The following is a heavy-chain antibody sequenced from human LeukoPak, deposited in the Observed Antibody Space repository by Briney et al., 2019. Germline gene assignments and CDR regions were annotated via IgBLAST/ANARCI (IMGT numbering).Heavy chain of an antibody. D-gene: IGHD3-10*01. V-gene: IGHV4-34*01. CDR2: INHSGST. CDR1: GGSFSGYY. CDR3: AMNTLVRGVIQ. J-gene: IGHJ4*02. Sequence: PSETLSLTCAVYGGSFSGYYWSWIRQPPGKGLEWIGEINHSGSTNYNPSLKSRVTISVDTSKNQFSLKLSSVTAADTAVYYCAMNTLVRGVIQWGQGTLVTVSS.